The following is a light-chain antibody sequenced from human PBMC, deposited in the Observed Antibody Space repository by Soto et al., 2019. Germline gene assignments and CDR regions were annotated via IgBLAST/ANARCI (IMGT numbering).Light chain of an antibody. J-gene: IGKJ5*01. CDR3: QQRGDWPVT. V-gene: IGKV3-11*01. CDR1: QSVSSS. Sequence: EIVLTQSPATLSLSPGERSTLSCRASQSVSSSLAWYQQRPGQAPRLLIYDSFTRATGIPARFSGSGSGTDFTLTISSLEPEDFAVYYCQQRGDWPVTFGQGTRLEI. CDR2: DSF.